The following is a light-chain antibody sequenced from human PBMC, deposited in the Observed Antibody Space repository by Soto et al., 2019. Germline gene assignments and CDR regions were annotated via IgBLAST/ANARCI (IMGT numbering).Light chain of an antibody. CDR2: GAS. J-gene: IGKJ2*01. CDR1: QSVSSNY. Sequence: EIVLTQSPGTLSLSPGERATLSCRASQSVSSNYLAWFQQKPGRAPRLLIYGASSRATGIPDRFSGSGSGTDFTLTISRLEPEYFAVYYCQQYGSSPTYTFGQGTKLEI. V-gene: IGKV3-20*01. CDR3: QQYGSSPTYT.